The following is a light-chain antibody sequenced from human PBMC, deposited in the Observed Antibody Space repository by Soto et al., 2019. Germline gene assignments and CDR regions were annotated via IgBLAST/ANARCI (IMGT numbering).Light chain of an antibody. CDR1: QSVSDN. Sequence: EIVITQSPATLSVSPGERATLSCRASQSVSDNLAWYQQKPGQAPRLLIYGASTRATGIPARFSGSGSGTEFTLTISSLQSEDFAVYYCQQYNKWPPITFGQGTRLEIK. V-gene: IGKV3-15*01. J-gene: IGKJ5*01. CDR2: GAS. CDR3: QQYNKWPPIT.